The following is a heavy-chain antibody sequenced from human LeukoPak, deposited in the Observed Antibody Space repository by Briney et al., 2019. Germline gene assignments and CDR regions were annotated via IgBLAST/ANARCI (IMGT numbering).Heavy chain of an antibody. CDR2: TYYRSKWYN. V-gene: IGHV6-1*01. CDR1: GDSASSNSAV. Sequence: SQTLPVTCAISGDSASSNSAVWGWIRQSPSRGLEWLGRTYYRSKWYNDYAVCLKSRITINPDTSKNQVSLQLNSVTPEDTAVYYCTRELPWGPADYWGPGNLCSVSS. J-gene: IGHJ4*01. CDR3: TRELPWGPADY. D-gene: IGHD7-27*01.